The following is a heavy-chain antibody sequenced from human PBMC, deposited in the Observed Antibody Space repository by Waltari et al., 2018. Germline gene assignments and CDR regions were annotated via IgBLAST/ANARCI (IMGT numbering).Heavy chain of an antibody. Sequence: EVQLVESGGGLVKPGGSLRLSCAASGFTFGSYSMNWVRQAPGQGLEWVSSISSSSSYIYYADSVKGRFTISRDNAKNSLYLQMNSLRAEDTAVYYCVIRSYGPNWFDPWGQGTLVTVSS. J-gene: IGHJ5*02. CDR2: ISSSSSYI. CDR1: GFTFGSYS. V-gene: IGHV3-21*01. CDR3: VIRSYGPNWFDP. D-gene: IGHD5-18*01.